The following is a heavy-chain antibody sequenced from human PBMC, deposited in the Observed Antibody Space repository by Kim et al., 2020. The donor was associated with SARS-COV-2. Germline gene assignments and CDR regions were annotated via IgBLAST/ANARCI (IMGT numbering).Heavy chain of an antibody. D-gene: IGHD3-3*01. CDR2: ISYDGSNK. J-gene: IGHJ6*02. CDR1: GFTFSSYA. Sequence: GGSLRLSCAASGFTFSSYAMHWVRQAPGKGLEWVAVISYDGSNKYYADSVKGRFTISRDNSKNTLYLQMNSLRAEDTAVYYCARDHTYYDFWSGYYYYYYYGMDVWGQGTTVTVSS. V-gene: IGHV3-30-3*01. CDR3: ARDHTYYDFWSGYYYYYYYGMDV.